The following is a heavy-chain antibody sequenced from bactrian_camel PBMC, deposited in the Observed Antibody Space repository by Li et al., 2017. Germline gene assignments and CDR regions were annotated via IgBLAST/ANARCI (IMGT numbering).Heavy chain of an antibody. V-gene: IGHV3S55*01. J-gene: IGHJ6*01. CDR2: IYSGLGT. CDR1: GYTGATYF. CDR3: AAHEDSGLWWELLQDSSYGY. D-gene: IGHD7*01. Sequence: QLVESGGGSVQAGGSLRLSCEVSGYTGATYFIGWFRQAPGKEREVVATIYSGLGTFYASSVRGRFTISQDNAKNTVYLQMNNLKPDDTAVYYCAAHEDSGLWWELLQDSSYGYWGQGTQVTVS.